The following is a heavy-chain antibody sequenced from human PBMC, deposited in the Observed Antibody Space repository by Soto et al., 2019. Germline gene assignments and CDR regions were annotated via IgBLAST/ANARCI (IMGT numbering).Heavy chain of an antibody. V-gene: IGHV1-8*01. D-gene: IGHD3-3*01. CDR1: GYTFTIYD. Sequence: GPPVKVSCKASGYTFTIYDINWVRQATGQGLEWMGWMNPNSGNTGYAQKFQGRVTMTRNTSISTAYMELSSLRSEDTAVYYCARSFKGSAYYDFWSGYLGEPYFDVWGQGTLVT. CDR3: ARSFKGSAYYDFWSGYLGEPYFDV. CDR2: MNPNSGNT. J-gene: IGHJ4*02.